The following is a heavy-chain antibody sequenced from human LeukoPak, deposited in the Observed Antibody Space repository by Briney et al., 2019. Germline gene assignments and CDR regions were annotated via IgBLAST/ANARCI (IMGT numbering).Heavy chain of an antibody. Sequence: PGGSLRLSCAASGFIFSDYYMSWIRQAPGKGLEWVSYISSRGGTIYYADSVKGRFTISRDNAKNSLYLRMNSLRAEDTAVYYCATESDYRVVYWGQGTLVTVSS. CDR2: ISSRGGTI. V-gene: IGHV3-11*01. J-gene: IGHJ4*02. D-gene: IGHD4-11*01. CDR1: GFIFSDYY. CDR3: ATESDYRVVY.